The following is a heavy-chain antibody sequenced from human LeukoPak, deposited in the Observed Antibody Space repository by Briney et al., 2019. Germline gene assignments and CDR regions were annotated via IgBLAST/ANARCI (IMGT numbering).Heavy chain of an antibody. Sequence: PGGSLRLSCAASGVTFSSYGMSWVRQAPGKGLEWVSGISGSGGSTFYGDSVKGRFTVSRDNSKDTLYLQINSLGAEVTAVYYCAKDSITILGYFDYWGQGTLVTVSS. V-gene: IGHV3-23*01. CDR1: GVTFSSYG. D-gene: IGHD3-9*01. J-gene: IGHJ4*02. CDR3: AKDSITILGYFDY. CDR2: ISGSGGST.